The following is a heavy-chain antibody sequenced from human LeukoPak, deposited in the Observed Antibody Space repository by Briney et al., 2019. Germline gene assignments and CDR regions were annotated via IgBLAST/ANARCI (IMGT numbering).Heavy chain of an antibody. CDR3: ARLDTAMALLDAFDI. D-gene: IGHD5-18*01. CDR2: IYPGDSDT. Sequence: GESLKISRKGSGYSFTSYWIGWVRQMPGKGLEWMGIIYPGDSDTRYSPSFQGQVTISADKSISTAYLQWSSLKASDTAMYYCARLDTAMALLDAFDIWGQGTMVTVSS. V-gene: IGHV5-51*01. CDR1: GYSFTSYW. J-gene: IGHJ3*02.